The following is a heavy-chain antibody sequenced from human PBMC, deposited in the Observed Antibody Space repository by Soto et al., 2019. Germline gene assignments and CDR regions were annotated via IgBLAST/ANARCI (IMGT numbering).Heavy chain of an antibody. J-gene: IGHJ6*02. D-gene: IGHD1-26*01. CDR1: GFTFSSYG. V-gene: IGHV3-30*18. CDR3: AKDMDSGSYYYYGMDV. Sequence: QVQLLESGGGVVQPGRSLRLSCAASGFTFSSYGMHWVRQAPGEGLEWVAVISYDGSNKYYADSVKGRFTISRDNSKNTLYLQMNSLRAEDTALYYCAKDMDSGSYYYYGMDVWGQGTTVTVSS. CDR2: ISYDGSNK.